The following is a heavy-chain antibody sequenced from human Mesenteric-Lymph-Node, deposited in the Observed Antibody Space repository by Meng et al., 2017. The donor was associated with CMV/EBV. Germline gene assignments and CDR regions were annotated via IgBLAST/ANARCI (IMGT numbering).Heavy chain of an antibody. CDR3: ASSIAVAGTDAFDI. V-gene: IGHV1-2*02. D-gene: IGHD6-19*01. Sequence: ASVKVSCKASGYTFTSYDINWVRQATGQGLEWMGWINPNSGGTNYAQKFQGRVTMTRDTSISTAYMELTRLQSDDTAVYYCASSIAVAGTDAFDIWGQGTVVTVSS. CDR2: INPNSGGT. CDR1: GYTFTSYD. J-gene: IGHJ3*02.